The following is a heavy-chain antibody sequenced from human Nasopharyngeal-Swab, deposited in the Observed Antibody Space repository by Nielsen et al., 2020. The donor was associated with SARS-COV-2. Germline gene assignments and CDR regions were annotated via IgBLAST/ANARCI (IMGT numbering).Heavy chain of an antibody. CDR1: GYSFTSQW. D-gene: IGHD1-26*01. CDR2: IYPGDSDT. CDR3: AKPPTVGAAIDY. Sequence: GESLKISCQGSGYSFTSQWIAWVRQMPGKGLEWMGIIYPGDSDTRISPSFQGQVTISADKSISTAYLQWPSLKASDTAMYYCAKPPTVGAAIDYWGQGTLVIVSS. V-gene: IGHV5-51*01. J-gene: IGHJ4*02.